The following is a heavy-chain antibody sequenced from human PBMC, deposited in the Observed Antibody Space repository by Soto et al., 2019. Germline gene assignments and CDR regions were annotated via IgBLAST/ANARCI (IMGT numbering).Heavy chain of an antibody. V-gene: IGHV3-30-3*01. D-gene: IGHD6-25*01. CDR2: ISYDGSNK. Sequence: QVQLVESGGGVVQPGRSLRLSCAASGFTFSSYAMHWVRQAPGKGLEWVAVISYDGSNKYYADSVKGRFTISRDNSKNKLYLQMNSLRAEDTAVYYCARDCGSGWDNYYCYSMDVWGQGTTVTVSS. J-gene: IGHJ6*02. CDR1: GFTFSSYA. CDR3: ARDCGSGWDNYYCYSMDV.